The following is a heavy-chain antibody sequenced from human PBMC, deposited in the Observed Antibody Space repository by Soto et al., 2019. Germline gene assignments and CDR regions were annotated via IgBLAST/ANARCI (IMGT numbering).Heavy chain of an antibody. CDR3: ARDRTYYDILTGSNDAFDI. V-gene: IGHV1-3*01. CDR1: GYTFTSYA. D-gene: IGHD3-9*01. Sequence: QVQLVQSGAEVKKPGASVKVSCKASGYTFTSYAMHWVRQAPGQRLEWMGWINAGNGNTKYSQKFQGRVTITRDTSASTAYMELSSLRSEDTAVYYCARDRTYYDILTGSNDAFDIWGQGTMVTVSS. J-gene: IGHJ3*02. CDR2: INAGNGNT.